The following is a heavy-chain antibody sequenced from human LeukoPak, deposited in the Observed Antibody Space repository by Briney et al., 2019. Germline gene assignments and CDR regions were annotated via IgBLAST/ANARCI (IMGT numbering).Heavy chain of an antibody. CDR3: TRGRAAGD. D-gene: IGHD6-19*01. CDR1: GYTSTNND. CDR2: VSPDSGDT. J-gene: IGHJ4*02. Sequence: ASVKVSCKASGYTSTNNDINWVRQATGQGIEWMGWVSPDSGDTGYAPNFRGRVTMTTDTSIHTAYMELTSLTSEDTAIYYCTRGRAAGDWGQGTLVTVSS. V-gene: IGHV1-8*01.